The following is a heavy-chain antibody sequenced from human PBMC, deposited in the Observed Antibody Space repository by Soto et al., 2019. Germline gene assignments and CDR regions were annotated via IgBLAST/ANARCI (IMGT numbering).Heavy chain of an antibody. V-gene: IGHV4-39*01. D-gene: IGHD1-26*01. CDR1: DGSISSSSYY. J-gene: IGHJ5*02. CDR2: IYYSGST. Sequence: SETLSLTCAVSDGSISSSSYYWAWIRQPPGKGLEWIGSIYYSGSTYYNPSLKSRVTISVDTSKNHFSLKLTSVTATDTAVYYCARHEWGAANWCDPWGQGTLVNVSS. CDR3: ARHEWGAANWCDP.